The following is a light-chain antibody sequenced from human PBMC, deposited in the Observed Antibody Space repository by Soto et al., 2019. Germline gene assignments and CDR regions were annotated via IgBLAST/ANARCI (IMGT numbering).Light chain of an antibody. Sequence: QSVLTQPPSVSAAPGQKVTILCSGDSSNIGTSFVSWYQQVPGTAPRLLIYDNNKRHSEIPDRFSASKSGASASLHITGLQTGDEADYHCAAWDSRLSAVLFGGGTKLTVL. J-gene: IGLJ2*01. CDR2: DNN. CDR3: AAWDSRLSAVL. CDR1: SSNIGTSF. V-gene: IGLV1-51*01.